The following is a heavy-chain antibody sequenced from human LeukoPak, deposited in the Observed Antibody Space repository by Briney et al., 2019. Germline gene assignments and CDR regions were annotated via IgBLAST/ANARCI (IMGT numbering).Heavy chain of an antibody. CDR2: IRYDGSNK. CDR1: GFTFSSYG. D-gene: IGHD2-8*01. V-gene: IGHV3-30*02. J-gene: IGHJ4*02. Sequence: GGSLRLSCAASGFTFSSYGMHWVRQAPGKGLEWVAFIRYDGSNKYYADSVKGRITISRDNSKNTLYLQMNSLRAEDTAVYYCSRGQGCAYWGQGTLVTVSS. CDR3: SRGQGCAY.